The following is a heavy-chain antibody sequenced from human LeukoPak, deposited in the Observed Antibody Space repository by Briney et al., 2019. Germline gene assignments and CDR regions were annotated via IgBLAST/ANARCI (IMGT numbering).Heavy chain of an antibody. J-gene: IGHJ4*02. V-gene: IGHV3-30*02. D-gene: IGHD5-12*01. CDR2: IRYDGSNK. Sequence: GGSLRLSCAASGFTFSSYGMQSVRQAPGKGLEWVAFIRYDGSNKYYADSVKGRFTISRDNSKNTLYLQMNSLRAEDTAVYYCAKVDGYSGYDWGSRDYFDYWGQGTLVTVSS. CDR3: AKVDGYSGYDWGSRDYFDY. CDR1: GFTFSSYG.